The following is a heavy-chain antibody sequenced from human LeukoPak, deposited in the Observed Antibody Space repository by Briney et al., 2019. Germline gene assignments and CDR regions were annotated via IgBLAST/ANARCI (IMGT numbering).Heavy chain of an antibody. J-gene: IGHJ4*02. Sequence: ASVKVSCKASGYTFTSYGISWVRHAPAQGLEWMGWISAYNGNTNYAQKLQGRVTMTTDTSTSTAYMELRSPRSDDTAVYYCARDYYDSSGYYGRVVNFDYWGQETLVTVSS. CDR2: ISAYNGNT. D-gene: IGHD3-22*01. CDR1: GYTFTSYG. CDR3: ARDYYDSSGYYGRVVNFDY. V-gene: IGHV1-18*01.